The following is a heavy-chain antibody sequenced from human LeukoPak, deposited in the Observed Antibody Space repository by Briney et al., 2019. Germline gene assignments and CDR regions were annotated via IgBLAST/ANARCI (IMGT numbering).Heavy chain of an antibody. J-gene: IGHJ4*02. CDR2: ISGGGST. CDR1: GFTFTSYS. D-gene: IGHD1-26*01. V-gene: IGHV3-23*01. Sequence: GGSLRLSCAASGFTFTSYSMNWVRQAPGKGLEWVSTISGGGSTYYADSVRGRFTISRDNSKNTLYLQVNSLRAEDTAVYYCAKGGKWDVTPFDYWGQGTLVTVSS. CDR3: AKGGKWDVTPFDY.